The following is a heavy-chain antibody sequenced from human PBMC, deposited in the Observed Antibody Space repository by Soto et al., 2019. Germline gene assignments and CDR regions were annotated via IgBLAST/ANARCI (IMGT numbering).Heavy chain of an antibody. CDR3: PKTARSYYYYYGMDV. D-gene: IGHD6-6*01. Sequence: GGSLRLSCAASGFTFSSYGMHWVRQAPGKGLEWVAVISYDGSNKYYADSVKGRFTISRDNSKNTLYLQMNSLRAEDTAVYYCPKTARSYYYYYGMDVWGQGTTVTVYS. J-gene: IGHJ6*02. CDR1: GFTFSSYG. CDR2: ISYDGSNK. V-gene: IGHV3-30*18.